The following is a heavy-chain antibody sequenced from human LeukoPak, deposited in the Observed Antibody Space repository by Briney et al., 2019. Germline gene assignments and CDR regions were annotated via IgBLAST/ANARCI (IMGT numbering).Heavy chain of an antibody. CDR3: ARGGSYLSAFDI. CDR1: GFSFSSYG. J-gene: IGHJ3*02. Sequence: GGSLRLSCATSGFSFSSYGMSWVRQAPGKGLEWVSSISGLSGRTYYADSVKGRVTISRDNSKNALSLQMKSLRAEDTAVYYCARGGSYLSAFDIWGQGTMVTVSS. V-gene: IGHV3-23*01. CDR2: ISGLSGRT. D-gene: IGHD1-26*01.